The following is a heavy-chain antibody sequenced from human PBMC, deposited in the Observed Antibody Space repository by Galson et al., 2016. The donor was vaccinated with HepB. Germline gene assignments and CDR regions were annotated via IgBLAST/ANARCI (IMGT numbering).Heavy chain of an antibody. J-gene: IGHJ6*04. CDR3: ARDGNYDSPAVDV. CDR2: VSYSGSA. CDR1: GGSINNYY. V-gene: IGHV4-59*01. D-gene: IGHD3-22*01. Sequence: LSLTCIVSGGSINNYYWNWIRQAPGKGLEWIGYVSYSGSAHYNPSLKSRVTMSVYMSKNHVYLKLTSVTAADSGVYPCARDGNYDSPAVDVWGTGTTVTVSS.